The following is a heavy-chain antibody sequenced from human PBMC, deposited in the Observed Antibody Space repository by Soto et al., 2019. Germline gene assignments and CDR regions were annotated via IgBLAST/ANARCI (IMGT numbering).Heavy chain of an antibody. V-gene: IGHV3-21*01. D-gene: IGHD2-15*01. CDR3: ALCSGGSEYGMDV. CDR1: GFTFSSNY. Sequence: PGGSLRLSCAASGFTFSSNYMSWVRQAPGKGLEWVSSISSSSSYIYYADSVKGRFTISRDNAKNSLYLQMNSLRAEDTAVYYCALCSGGSEYGMDVWGQGTTVTVSS. J-gene: IGHJ6*02. CDR2: ISSSSSYI.